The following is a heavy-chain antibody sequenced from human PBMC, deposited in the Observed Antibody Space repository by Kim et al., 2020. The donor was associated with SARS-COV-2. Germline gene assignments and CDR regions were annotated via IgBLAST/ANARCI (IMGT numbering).Heavy chain of an antibody. D-gene: IGHD3-10*01. CDR3: ARYFASGRYYFDY. CDR1: GGSISSSSYF. V-gene: IGHV4-39*01. CDR2: ILYSGRS. Sequence: SETLSLTCSVSGGSISSSSYFWAWIRQPPGKGLEWIGSILYSGRSNYNPALKSGVTISIDTSKKQFSLKLSSVSAADTAVYYCARYFASGRYYFDYWGQGTLVTVSS. J-gene: IGHJ4*02.